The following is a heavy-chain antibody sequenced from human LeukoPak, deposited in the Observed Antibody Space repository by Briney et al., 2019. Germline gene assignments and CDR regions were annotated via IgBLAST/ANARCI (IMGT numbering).Heavy chain of an antibody. CDR3: AKDGGRVPAAENWFDP. Sequence: GGSLRLSCAASGFTVSNNYMSWVRQAPGKGLEWVSIIHSGGSTYYADSVKGRFTISRDNAKNSLYLQMNSLRAEDTALYYCAKDGGRVPAAENWFDPWGQGTLVTVSS. CDR2: IHSGGST. D-gene: IGHD2-2*01. V-gene: IGHV3-53*05. CDR1: GFTVSNNY. J-gene: IGHJ5*02.